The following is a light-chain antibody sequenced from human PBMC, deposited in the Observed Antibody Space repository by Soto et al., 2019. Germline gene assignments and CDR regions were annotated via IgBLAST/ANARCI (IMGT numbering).Light chain of an antibody. J-gene: IGKJ5*01. CDR1: QSIANS. Sequence: EIVLTQSPGTLSLSPGERASLSCRASQSIANSLAWYQQKPGQAPRLLIFGASNRATGIPDRFSGSGSGADFTLTISRVEPEDFAVYYCQQRGNWPHFGQGTRLEIK. V-gene: IGKV3-11*01. CDR2: GAS. CDR3: QQRGNWPH.